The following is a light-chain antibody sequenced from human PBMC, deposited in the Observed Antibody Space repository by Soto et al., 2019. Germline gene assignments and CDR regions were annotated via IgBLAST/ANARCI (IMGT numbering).Light chain of an antibody. V-gene: IGLV2-8*01. CDR3: SSSAGSSTWV. J-gene: IGLJ3*02. CDR1: SSDIGGYNS. Sequence: QSALTQPPSASGSPGQSVTISCTGTSSDIGGYNSVSWYQQHPGKAPRLMIYEVNKRPSGVPDRFSGSKSGYTASLTVSGLQTEDEAFYYCSSSAGSSTWVFGGGTKVTVL. CDR2: EVN.